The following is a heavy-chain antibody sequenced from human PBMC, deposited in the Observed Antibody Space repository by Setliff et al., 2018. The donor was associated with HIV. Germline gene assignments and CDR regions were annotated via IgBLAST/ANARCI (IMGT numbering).Heavy chain of an antibody. D-gene: IGHD3-22*01. J-gene: IGHJ3*02. CDR2: IYWDDDK. CDR1: GLSLITSGVG. Sequence: GSGPTLVNPTQTLTLTCTLSGLSLITSGVGVGWIRQPPGKALEWLALIYWDDDKRYSPSLKSRLTMNKDTSKNQVLLIMTNMDPVDTATYYCAHTWGVSSGYYYNDAFDIWGQGTMVTVSS. CDR3: AHTWGVSSGYYYNDAFDI. V-gene: IGHV2-5*02.